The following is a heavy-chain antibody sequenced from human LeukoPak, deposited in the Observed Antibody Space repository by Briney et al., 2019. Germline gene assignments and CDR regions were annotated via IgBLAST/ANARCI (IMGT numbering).Heavy chain of an antibody. D-gene: IGHD3-16*01. CDR2: IDSSSTTI. J-gene: IGHJ4*02. Sequence: GGSLRLSCAASGFTLSSYSMNWVRQAPGKGLEWISFIDSSSTTIFYAESVRGRFTISRDNAKNSLFLQMNSLRVEDTAVYYCARRVPNQVITDYFDFWGQGTLVTVSS. CDR1: GFTLSSYS. CDR3: ARRVPNQVITDYFDF. V-gene: IGHV3-48*04.